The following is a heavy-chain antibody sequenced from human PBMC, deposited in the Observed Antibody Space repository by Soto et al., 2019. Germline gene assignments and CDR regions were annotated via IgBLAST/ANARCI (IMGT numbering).Heavy chain of an antibody. CDR2: ISNSGST. CDR1: GGSISSFH. D-gene: IGHD1-26*01. J-gene: IGHJ1*01. Sequence: SETLALTCTVSGGSISSFHWSCIRQPPGKGLEWIGFISNSGSTNYNPSLKSRVTISLDTHKNQFSLKLSSVSAADTAVYYCARGVVGASTGLKLWGPGPLVAVCS. CDR3: ARGVVGASTGLKL. V-gene: IGHV4-59*01.